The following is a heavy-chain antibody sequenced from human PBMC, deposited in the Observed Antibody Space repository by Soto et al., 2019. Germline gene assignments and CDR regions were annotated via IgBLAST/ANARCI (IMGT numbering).Heavy chain of an antibody. V-gene: IGHV4-34*01. CDR1: GGSFSGYY. J-gene: IGHJ5*02. D-gene: IGHD3-3*01. Sequence: SETLSLTCAVYGGSFSGYYWSWIRQPPGKGLEWIGEINHSGSTNYNPSLKSRVTISVDTSKNQFSLKLSSVTAADTAVYYCASKPTIFGVVPERGWFDPWGQGTLVTVSS. CDR3: ASKPTIFGVVPERGWFDP. CDR2: INHSGST.